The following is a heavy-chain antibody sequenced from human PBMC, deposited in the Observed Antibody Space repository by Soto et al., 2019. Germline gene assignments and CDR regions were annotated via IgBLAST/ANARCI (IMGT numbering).Heavy chain of an antibody. CDR1: GFIFTNCL. CDR3: ARGYIYGRNWFDP. Sequence: ASVKVSCKASGFIFTNCLIYWVRQAPGQSLEWMGWINAGSSNTKYSQNFQGRVTITRDTSASTAYMELRSLTSEDTAVYYCARGYIYGRNWFDPWGQGTLVTVSS. J-gene: IGHJ5*02. V-gene: IGHV1-3*01. CDR2: INAGSSNT. D-gene: IGHD5-18*01.